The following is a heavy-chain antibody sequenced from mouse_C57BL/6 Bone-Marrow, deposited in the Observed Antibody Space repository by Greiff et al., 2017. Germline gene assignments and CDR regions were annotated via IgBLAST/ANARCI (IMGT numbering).Heavy chain of an antibody. CDR2: INSDGGST. J-gene: IGHJ3*01. D-gene: IGHD2-12*01. CDR3: ARHGEYDEFAY. Sequence: EVQRVESGGGLVQPGESLKLSCESNEYEIPSHDMSWVRKTTEKRLELVAAINSDGGSTYYQDNMERRFIISRDTTKKTLYLQMSSLRSEDTALYYCARHGEYDEFAYWGQGTLGPVSA. CDR1: EYEIPSHD. V-gene: IGHV5-2*01.